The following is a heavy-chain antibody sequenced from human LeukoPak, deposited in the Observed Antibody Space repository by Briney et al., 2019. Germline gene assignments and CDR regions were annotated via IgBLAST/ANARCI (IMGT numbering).Heavy chain of an antibody. D-gene: IGHD3-10*01. Sequence: GASVKVSCKVSGYALTELSMHWVRQAPGKGLEWMGGFDPEDGETIYAQKFQGRVTMTEDTSTDTAYMELSSLRSEDTAVYYCATDSAMVRGVMSYWGQGTLVTVSS. CDR3: ATDSAMVRGVMSY. V-gene: IGHV1-24*01. J-gene: IGHJ4*02. CDR2: FDPEDGET. CDR1: GYALTELS.